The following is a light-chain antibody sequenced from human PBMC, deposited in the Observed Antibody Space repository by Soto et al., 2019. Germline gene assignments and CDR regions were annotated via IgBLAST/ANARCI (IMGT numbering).Light chain of an antibody. V-gene: IGLV2-8*01. CDR1: SSDVGAYNY. J-gene: IGLJ3*02. Sequence: QSVLTQPPSASGSPGQSVTISCTGTSSDVGAYNYVPWYQQHPGKAPKLMIYDVSKRPSGVPYRFSGSKSGNAASLTVSGLQGEDEADYYCSSYAGSSWVFGGGTKLTVL. CDR2: DVS. CDR3: SSYAGSSWV.